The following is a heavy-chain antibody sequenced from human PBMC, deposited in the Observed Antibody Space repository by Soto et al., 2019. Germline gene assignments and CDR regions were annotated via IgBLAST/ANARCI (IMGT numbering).Heavy chain of an antibody. D-gene: IGHD4-17*01. Sequence: ASETLSLTCTVSGGSISSYYWSWIRQPPGKGLEWIGYIYYSGSTNYNPSLKSRVTISVDTSKNQFSLKLSSVTAADTAVYYCARDIGFSYGDYGYYYYGMDVWGQGTTVTVSS. CDR3: ARDIGFSYGDYGYYYYGMDV. CDR2: IYYSGST. V-gene: IGHV4-59*01. J-gene: IGHJ6*02. CDR1: GGSISSYY.